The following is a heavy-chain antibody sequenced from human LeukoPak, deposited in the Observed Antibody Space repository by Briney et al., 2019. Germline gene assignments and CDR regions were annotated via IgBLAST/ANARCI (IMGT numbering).Heavy chain of an antibody. D-gene: IGHD1-26*01. CDR1: GFTFSSYS. Sequence: PGGSLRLSCAASGFTFSSYSMNWVRQAPGKGLQWVSSISSSSYIYYADSVKGRFTISRDNAKNSLYLQMNSLRAEDTAVYYCARDTGWELLDAYYFDYWGPGTLVTVSS. CDR2: ISSSSYI. CDR3: ARDTGWELLDAYYFDY. V-gene: IGHV3-21*01. J-gene: IGHJ4*02.